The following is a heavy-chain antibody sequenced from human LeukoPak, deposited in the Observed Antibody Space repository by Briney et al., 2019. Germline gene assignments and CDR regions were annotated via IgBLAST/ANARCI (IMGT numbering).Heavy chain of an antibody. V-gene: IGHV4-39*01. Sequence: PSETLSLTCTVSGGSISSSSYYWGWIRQPPGKGLEWIGSIYYSGSTYYSPSLKSRVTISVDTSKNQFSLKLSSVTAADTAVYYCARHKGGYYVDYWGQGTLVTVSS. J-gene: IGHJ4*02. CDR3: ARHKGGYYVDY. CDR2: IYYSGST. CDR1: GGSISSSSYY.